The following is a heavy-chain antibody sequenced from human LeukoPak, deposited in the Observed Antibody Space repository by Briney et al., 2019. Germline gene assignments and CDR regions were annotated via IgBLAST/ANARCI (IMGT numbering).Heavy chain of an antibody. Sequence: SETLSLTCTVSGGSISSSSYYWGWIRQPPGKGLEWVGSIYHSGSTYYNPSLKSRVTISVDTSKNQFSLKLSSVTAADTAVYYCARDRGPAAAIFDYWGQGTLVTVSS. CDR3: ARDRGPAAAIFDY. J-gene: IGHJ4*02. CDR1: GGSISSSSYY. V-gene: IGHV4-39*07. D-gene: IGHD2-2*01. CDR2: IYHSGST.